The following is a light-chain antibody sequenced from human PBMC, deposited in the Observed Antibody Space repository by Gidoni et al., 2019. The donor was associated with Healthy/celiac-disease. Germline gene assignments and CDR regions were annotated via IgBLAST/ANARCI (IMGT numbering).Light chain of an antibody. CDR3: QQRRNWPRLT. CDR1: QSVSSY. J-gene: IGKJ4*01. CDR2: DAS. Sequence: EIVFTQSPATLSLSPGERATLSCRASQSVSSYLAWYQQKPGQAPRHLIYDASNRATGIPARFSGSGSGTDFTLTISSLEPEDFAVYYCQQRRNWPRLTFGGGTKVEIK. V-gene: IGKV3-11*01.